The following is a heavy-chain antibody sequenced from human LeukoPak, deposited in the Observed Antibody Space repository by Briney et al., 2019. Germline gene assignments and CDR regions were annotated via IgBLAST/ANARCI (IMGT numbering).Heavy chain of an antibody. V-gene: IGHV5-51*01. Sequence: GESLQISCKGSGYSFTNYWIAWVRQMPGKGLEWMGIIYPGDSHTRYGPSFQGQVTISADKSISTAYLQWSSLKASDTAMYYCARLGFSYCSGGACSRFDYWGQGTLVTVSS. CDR2: IYPGDSHT. D-gene: IGHD2-15*01. CDR1: GYSFTNYW. CDR3: ARLGFSYCSGGACSRFDY. J-gene: IGHJ4*02.